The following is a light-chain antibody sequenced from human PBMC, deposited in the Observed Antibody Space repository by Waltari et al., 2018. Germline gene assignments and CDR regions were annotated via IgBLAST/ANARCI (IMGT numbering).Light chain of an antibody. V-gene: IGKV2-28*01. J-gene: IGKJ4*01. CDR1: QSLLHSNGYNY. CDR3: IQALQTPPLT. Sequence: DIVMTQSPLSLPVTPGEPASISCRSSQSLLHSNGYNYLDWYLQKPGQSPQLLIYLGFNRASGVPDRFSGSGAGTDFTLKISRVEAEDVGVYYCIQALQTPPLTFGGGTKVEIK. CDR2: LGF.